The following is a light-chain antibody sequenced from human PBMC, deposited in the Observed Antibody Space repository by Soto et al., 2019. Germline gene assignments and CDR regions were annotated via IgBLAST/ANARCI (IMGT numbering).Light chain of an antibody. Sequence: EIVLTQSPATLSLSPGNRATLSCRASESVSRYLAWYQQKPGQAPRLLIYDASNRATGIPARFSGSGSGTDFTRTLTSLEPDDFAVYYCQQRSNWPSTFGGGTKVEIK. CDR3: QQRSNWPST. V-gene: IGKV3-11*01. CDR1: ESVSRY. CDR2: DAS. J-gene: IGKJ4*01.